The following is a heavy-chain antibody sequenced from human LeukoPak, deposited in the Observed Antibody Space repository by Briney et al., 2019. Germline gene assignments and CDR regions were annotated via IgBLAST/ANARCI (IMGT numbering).Heavy chain of an antibody. CDR1: EFSVGSNY. J-gene: IGHJ4*02. Sequence: GGSLRLSCAASEFSVGSNYMTWVRQAPGKGLEWVSLIYSGGSTYYADSVKGRFTISRDNSKNTLYLQMNSLRAEDTAVYYCAKAPYPGDYWGQGTLVTVSS. V-gene: IGHV3-66*01. CDR3: AKAPYPGDY. D-gene: IGHD2-21*01. CDR2: IYSGGST.